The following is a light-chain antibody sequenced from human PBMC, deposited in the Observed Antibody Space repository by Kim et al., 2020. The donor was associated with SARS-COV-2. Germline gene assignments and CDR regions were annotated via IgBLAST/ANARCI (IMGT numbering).Light chain of an antibody. CDR3: QSADSSGTVV. V-gene: IGLV3-25*03. Sequence: SYELTQPPSVSVSPGQTARITCSGDALPKQYAYWYQQKPGQAPVLVIYKDSERPSGIPERFSGSSSGTTVTLTISGVQDEDEADYYCQSADSSGTVVFGG. CDR1: ALPKQY. J-gene: IGLJ2*01. CDR2: KDS.